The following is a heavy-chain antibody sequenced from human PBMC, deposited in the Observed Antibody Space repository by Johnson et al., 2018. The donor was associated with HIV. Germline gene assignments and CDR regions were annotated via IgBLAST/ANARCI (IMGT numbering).Heavy chain of an antibody. V-gene: IGHV3-20*04. CDR1: GFTFDDYD. J-gene: IGHJ3*02. Sequence: VHLVESGGGVVRPGGSQRLSCVASGFTFDDYDMSWVRQTPGKGLEWVSVINWNGGSTDYADSVKGRFTISRDNAKNSLYLQMNGLRVEDTALYYCARKIRITIFGLVISQSNDAFDIWGQGTMVTVSS. CDR3: ARKIRITIFGLVISQSNDAFDI. CDR2: INWNGGST. D-gene: IGHD3-3*01.